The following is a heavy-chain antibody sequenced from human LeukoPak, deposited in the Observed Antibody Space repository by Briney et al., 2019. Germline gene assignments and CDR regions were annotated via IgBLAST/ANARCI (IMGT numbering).Heavy chain of an antibody. J-gene: IGHJ4*02. CDR3: ARGDDGRSLDY. CDR2: VSGSGDNT. Sequence: PGGSLRLSCAASGFIFSSYPMSWVRQAPGKGLEWVSAVSGSGDNTFYADSVKGRFTISRDKSKNMLYLQMNSLRVEDSALYYCARGDDGRSLDYWGQGTRVTVSS. V-gene: IGHV3-23*01. D-gene: IGHD1-1*01. CDR1: GFIFSSYP.